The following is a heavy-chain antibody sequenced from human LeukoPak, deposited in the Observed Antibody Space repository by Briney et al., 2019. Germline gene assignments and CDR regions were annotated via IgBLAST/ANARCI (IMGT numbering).Heavy chain of an antibody. J-gene: IGHJ3*01. D-gene: IGHD3-22*01. CDR1: GDTFSSYA. CDR3: ARDDYYDSSAYRENPFDV. CDR2: IIPILGTT. Sequence: SVKVSCKASGDTFSSYAISWLRQAPGQGIEWMGGIIPILGTTNYAQKFQGRVTITADESTSTLYMELRSLRSEDTAIYYCARDDYYDSSAYRENPFDVWGQGTMVTVSS. V-gene: IGHV1-69*01.